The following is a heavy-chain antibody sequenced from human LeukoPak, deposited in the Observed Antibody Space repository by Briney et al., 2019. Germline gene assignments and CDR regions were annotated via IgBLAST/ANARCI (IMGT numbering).Heavy chain of an antibody. CDR2: INHSGST. Sequence: SETLSLTCAVYGGSFSGYYWSWIRQPPGKGLEWIGEINHSGSTNYNPSLKSRVTISVDTSKNQFSLKPSSVTAADTAVYYCARGPHYYGSGSYYKKGAFDIWGQGTMVTVSS. CDR3: ARGPHYYGSGSYYKKGAFDI. V-gene: IGHV4-34*01. D-gene: IGHD3-10*01. CDR1: GGSFSGYY. J-gene: IGHJ3*02.